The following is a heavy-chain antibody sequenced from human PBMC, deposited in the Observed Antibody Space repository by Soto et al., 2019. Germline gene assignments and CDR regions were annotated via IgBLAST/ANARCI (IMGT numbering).Heavy chain of an antibody. J-gene: IGHJ5*02. V-gene: IGHV1-18*01. CDR2: ISTYNGNT. CDR3: ARDPRAYNYGYWRMSGFDP. CDR1: GYSFTSYG. D-gene: IGHD5-18*01. Sequence: QVQLVQSGGEVKKPGASVKVSCKASGYSFTSYGISWVRQAPGQGLEWMGWISTYNGNTNYAQKFQGRVTMTTDTSTSTAYMEVRSLRSDDTAIYYCARDPRAYNYGYWRMSGFDPWGQGTLVTVSS.